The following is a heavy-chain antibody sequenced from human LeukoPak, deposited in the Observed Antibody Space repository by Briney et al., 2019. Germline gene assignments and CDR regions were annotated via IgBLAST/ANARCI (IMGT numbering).Heavy chain of an antibody. D-gene: IGHD2-8*01. CDR1: GGSFSGYY. CDR2: INHSGST. V-gene: IGHV4-34*01. CDR3: ARNGWAAARTLGAFDI. J-gene: IGHJ3*02. Sequence: SETLSLTCAVYGGSFSGYYWSWIRQLPGKGLEWIGEINHSGSTNYNPSLKSRVTISVDTSKNQFSLKLSSVTAADTAVYYCARNGWAAARTLGAFDIWGQGTMVTVSS.